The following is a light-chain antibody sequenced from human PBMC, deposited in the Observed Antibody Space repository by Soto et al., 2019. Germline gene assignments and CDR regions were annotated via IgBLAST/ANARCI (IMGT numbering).Light chain of an antibody. CDR3: QQANSFPRT. J-gene: IGKJ2*01. V-gene: IGKV1-12*01. CDR2: AAS. CDR1: QGISSW. Sequence: DIPMTQSPSSVSASVGGRVTITCRASQGISSWLAWYQQKPGKAPKLLISAASSLQSGVPSRFSGSGPGTEFTHTISSLQPEDFATSYCQQANSFPRTFGQGTKLEIK.